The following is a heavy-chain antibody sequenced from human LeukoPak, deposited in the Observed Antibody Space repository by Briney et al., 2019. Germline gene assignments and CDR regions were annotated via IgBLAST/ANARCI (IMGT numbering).Heavy chain of an antibody. CDR2: ISYDGSNK. CDR3: AKGPERQYFDWLLLDN. J-gene: IGHJ4*02. D-gene: IGHD3-9*01. Sequence: GRSLRLSCAASGFTFSSYGMHWVRQVPGKGPEWVTVISYDGSNKYYADSVKGRFTISRDNSKNTLYLQMNSLRAEDTAVFYCAKGPERQYFDWLLLDNWGQGTLVTVSS. CDR1: GFTFSSYG. V-gene: IGHV3-30*18.